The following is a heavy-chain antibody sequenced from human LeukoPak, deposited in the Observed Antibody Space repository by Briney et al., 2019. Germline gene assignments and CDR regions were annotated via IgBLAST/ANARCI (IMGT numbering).Heavy chain of an antibody. D-gene: IGHD4-17*01. CDR1: GDSVSSNSAA. CDR3: ARTVHYFDY. J-gene: IGHJ4*02. CDR2: TYYRSNWYN. Sequence: SQTLSLTCAIPGDSVSSNSAAWNWIRLSPSRGLEWLGRTYYRSNWYNDYAVSVKSRITIDPDPSKNQFSLQLNSVTPEDTAVYYCARTVHYFDYWGQGTLVTVSS. V-gene: IGHV6-1*01.